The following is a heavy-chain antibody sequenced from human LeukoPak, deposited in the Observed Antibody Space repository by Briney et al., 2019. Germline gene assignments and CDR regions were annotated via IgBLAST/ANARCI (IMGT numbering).Heavy chain of an antibody. CDR2: ISSSSSYI. J-gene: IGHJ4*02. CDR3: ARGMYYGSGSYFDY. Sequence: GGFLRLSCAASGFTFSSYSMNWVRQVPGKGLEWVSSISSSSSYIYYADSVKGRFTISRDNAKNSLYLQMNSLRAEDTAVYYCARGMYYGSGSYFDYWGQGTLVTVSS. D-gene: IGHD3-10*01. CDR1: GFTFSSYS. V-gene: IGHV3-21*01.